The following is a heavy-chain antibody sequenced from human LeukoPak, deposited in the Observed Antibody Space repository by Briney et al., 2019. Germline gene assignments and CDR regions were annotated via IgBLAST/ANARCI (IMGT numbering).Heavy chain of an antibody. CDR3: ASRIGYSYGIDY. CDR1: GGSIRSSYYY. Sequence: SETLSLTCTVSGGSIRSSYYYWGWIRQPPGKGLEWIGSIYDSGSTYYNPSLKSRVTISVDTSKNQFSLKLNSVTAADTAVYYCASRIGYSYGIDYWGQGTLVTVSS. CDR2: IYDSGST. V-gene: IGHV4-39*01. J-gene: IGHJ4*02. D-gene: IGHD5-18*01.